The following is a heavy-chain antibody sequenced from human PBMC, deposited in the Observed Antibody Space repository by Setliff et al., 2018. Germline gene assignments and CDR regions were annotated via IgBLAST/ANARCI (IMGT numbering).Heavy chain of an antibody. CDR3: LRLVRYCSRTACQRTSGDEV. D-gene: IGHD2-8*01. Sequence: GASVKVSCKASGYTFTDYGVNWVRQAPGQGLEWVGWISPYTGNTYYAQKFQGRLTMTTDKSTNMAYLDLRGLRLDDTAIYFCLRLVRYCSRTACQRTSGDEVWGQGTLVTVSS. J-gene: IGHJ4*01. V-gene: IGHV1-18*01. CDR1: GYTFTDYG. CDR2: ISPYTGNT.